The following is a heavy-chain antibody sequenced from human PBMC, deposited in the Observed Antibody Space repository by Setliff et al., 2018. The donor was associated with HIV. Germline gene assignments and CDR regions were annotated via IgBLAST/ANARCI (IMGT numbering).Heavy chain of an antibody. CDR1: GFTFSDHY. V-gene: IGHV3-72*01. J-gene: IGHJ4*02. D-gene: IGHD4-4*01. Sequence: PGGSLRLSCAASGFTFSDHYMDWVRQAPGKGLEWVGRTRNKLNSYTTEYAASVKGRFTISRDDSKNSLYLQMNSLKTEDTAVYYCATMTTVTIAFDYWGQGTLVTVSS. CDR2: TRNKLNSYTT. CDR3: ATMTTVTIAFDY.